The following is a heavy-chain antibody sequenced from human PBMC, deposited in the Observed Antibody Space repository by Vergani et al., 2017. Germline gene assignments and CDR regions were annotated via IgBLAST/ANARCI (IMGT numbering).Heavy chain of an antibody. D-gene: IGHD6-25*01. CDR1: GGSFSGYY. CDR2: INHSGST. V-gene: IGHV4-34*01. Sequence: QVQLQQWGAGLLKPSETLSLTCAVYGGSFSGYYWSWIRQPPGKGLEWIGEINHSGSTNYNPSLKSRVTISVDTSKNQFSLKLSSVTAADTAVYYCARGGGDPYYYYYYMDVWGKGTTVTVSS. CDR3: ARGGGDPYYYYYYMDV. J-gene: IGHJ6*03.